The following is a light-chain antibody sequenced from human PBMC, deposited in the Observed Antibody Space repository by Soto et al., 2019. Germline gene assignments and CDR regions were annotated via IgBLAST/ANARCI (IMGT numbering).Light chain of an antibody. Sequence: DIQMTQSPSTLSASVGDRVTITCRASQNINKWLAWYQQKPGKAPKLLIYKASSLESGVPLRFSGSGSGTEFTLTISRLQPDDFATYYCQQWWTFGQGTKVEIK. J-gene: IGKJ1*01. V-gene: IGKV1-5*03. CDR1: QNINKW. CDR2: KAS. CDR3: QQWWT.